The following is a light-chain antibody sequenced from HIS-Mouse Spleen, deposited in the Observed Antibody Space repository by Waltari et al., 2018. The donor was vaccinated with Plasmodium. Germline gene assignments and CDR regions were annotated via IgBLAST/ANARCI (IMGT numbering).Light chain of an antibody. CDR1: QSSSSY. J-gene: IGKJ1*01. Sequence: DIQMTQSPSSLSASVGDRVTITCRASQSSSSYLNWYQQKPGKAPNLLIYAASSLQSGVPSRFSGSGSGTDFTLTISSLQPEDFATYYCQQSYSTWTFGQGTKVEIK. CDR2: AAS. CDR3: QQSYSTWT. V-gene: IGKV1-39*01.